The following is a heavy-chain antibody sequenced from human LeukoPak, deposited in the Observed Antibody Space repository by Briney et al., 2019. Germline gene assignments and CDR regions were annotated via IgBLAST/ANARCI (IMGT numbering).Heavy chain of an antibody. V-gene: IGHV1-2*02. D-gene: IGHD2-21*02. J-gene: IGHJ6*02. CDR2: INPNSGGT. Sequence: GASVKVSCKASGYTFTGYYMHWVRQAPGQGLEWMGWINPNSGGTNYAQKFQGRVTMTRDTSISTAYMELSRLRSDDTAVYYCARDLCGGDCSYYYYYGMDVWGQGTTVTVS. CDR1: GYTFTGYY. CDR3: ARDLCGGDCSYYYYYGMDV.